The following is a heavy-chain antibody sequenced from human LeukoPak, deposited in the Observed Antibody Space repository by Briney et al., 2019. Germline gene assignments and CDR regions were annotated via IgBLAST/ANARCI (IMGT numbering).Heavy chain of an antibody. Sequence: GGSLRLSCAASGLSISNDWMSWVRQAPGKGLEWVARVKSKSAGETTDYAAPMKGRFTISRDDSKNTLYLQMNSLKTEDTAVYYCTLIQGWGSGSYYRDFWGQGTLVTVSS. CDR1: GLSISNDW. CDR3: TLIQGWGSGSYYRDF. CDR2: VKSKSAGETT. J-gene: IGHJ4*02. D-gene: IGHD3-10*01. V-gene: IGHV3-15*01.